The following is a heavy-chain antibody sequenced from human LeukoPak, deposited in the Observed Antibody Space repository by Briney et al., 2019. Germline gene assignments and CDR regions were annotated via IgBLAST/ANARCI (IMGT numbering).Heavy chain of an antibody. CDR1: GFPFSSYW. V-gene: IGHV3-7*04. J-gene: IGHJ4*02. Sequence: GGSLRLACVASGFPFSSYWMTRVRHAPGKGLEWVANIKQDGSKKSYVDSVKGRFTISRDNAKNSLYLQMNSLRAEDTAIYYCTRVGYIDEGIDYWGQGTLVTVSS. CDR2: IKQDGSKK. CDR3: TRVGYIDEGIDY. D-gene: IGHD5-24*01.